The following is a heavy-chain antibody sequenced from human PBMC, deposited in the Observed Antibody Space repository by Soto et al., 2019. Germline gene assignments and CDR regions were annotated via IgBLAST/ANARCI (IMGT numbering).Heavy chain of an antibody. V-gene: IGHV3-23*01. CDR3: AKVQSAGYYFDY. CDR1: GFTFSSYA. CDR2: ISGSGGST. Sequence: PGGSLRLSCAASGFTFSSYAMSWVRQAPGKGLEWVSAISGSGGSTYYADSVKGRFTISRDNSKNKLYLQMNSLRAEDTAVYYCAKVQSAGYYFDYWGQGNLVTVSS. J-gene: IGHJ4*02.